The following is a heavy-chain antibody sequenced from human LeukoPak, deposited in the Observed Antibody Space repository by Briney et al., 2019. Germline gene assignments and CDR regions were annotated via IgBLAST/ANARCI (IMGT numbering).Heavy chain of an antibody. D-gene: IGHD2-21*02. J-gene: IGHJ5*02. CDR3: VREGRETAAHWFDP. V-gene: IGHV3-48*03. Sequence: GGSLRLSCAASGFTLSSYEMNWVRQAPLKGLEWVSHISRSGSNRCYADSVKGRFTISRDHAKNSLYLQMNGLRAEDTAVYYCVREGRETAAHWFDPWGQGTLVTVSS. CDR2: ISRSGSNR. CDR1: GFTLSSYE.